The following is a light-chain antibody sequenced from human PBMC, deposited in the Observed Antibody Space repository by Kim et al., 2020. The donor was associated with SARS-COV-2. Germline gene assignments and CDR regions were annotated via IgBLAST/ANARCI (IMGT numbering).Light chain of an antibody. CDR3: CSYVGSFSVL. CDR1: SSDVGGYDS. J-gene: IGLJ2*01. Sequence: QSALTQPRSVSGSPGQSVTISCTGTSSDVGGYDSVSWYQQHPGKAPKLMIFDVIKRPSGVPDRFSGSKSGNTASLTISGLQAEDEADYYCCSYVGSFSVLFGGGTQLTVL. V-gene: IGLV2-11*01. CDR2: DVI.